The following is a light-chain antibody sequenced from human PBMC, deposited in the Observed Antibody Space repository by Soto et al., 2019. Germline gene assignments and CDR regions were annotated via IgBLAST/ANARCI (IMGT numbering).Light chain of an antibody. CDR1: QTISSW. J-gene: IGKJ1*01. CDR3: QHYNSYSEA. Sequence: DIQMTQSPSTLSGSVGDRVTITCRARQTISSWLAWYQQKPGKAPKLLIYKASTLKSGVPSRFSGSVSGTEFTLTISSLQPDDFATYYCQHYNSYSEACGQGTKV. CDR2: KAS. V-gene: IGKV1-5*03.